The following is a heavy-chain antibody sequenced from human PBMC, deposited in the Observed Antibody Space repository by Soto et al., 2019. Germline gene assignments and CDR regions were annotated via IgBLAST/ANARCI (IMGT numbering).Heavy chain of an antibody. CDR3: ATRYYDFWSGYRGGMDV. J-gene: IGHJ6*02. V-gene: IGHV4-39*01. Sequence: SETLSLTCTVSGGSISSSTYYWGWIRQPPGKGLEWIGSIHYSGSTYYNPSLKSRVTISVDTSKSQFSLKLSSVTAADTAVYYCATRYYDFWSGYRGGMDVWGQGTTVTVSS. D-gene: IGHD3-3*01. CDR2: IHYSGST. CDR1: GGSISSSTYY.